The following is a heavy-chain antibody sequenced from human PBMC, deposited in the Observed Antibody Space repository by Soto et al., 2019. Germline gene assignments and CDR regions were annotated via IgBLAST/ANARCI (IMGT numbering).Heavy chain of an antibody. Sequence: QVQLVQSGAEVKKPGASVKVSCKASGYTFTSYGISWVRQAPGQGLEWMGWISAYNGNTNYAQKLQGRVPMTPDTSTSTGYMELRSLRSNDTAVYYCASGSETQVVFDCWGQGTLVTVSS. J-gene: IGHJ4*02. CDR1: GYTFTSYG. V-gene: IGHV1-18*01. CDR3: ASGSETQVVFDC. D-gene: IGHD2-15*01. CDR2: ISAYNGNT.